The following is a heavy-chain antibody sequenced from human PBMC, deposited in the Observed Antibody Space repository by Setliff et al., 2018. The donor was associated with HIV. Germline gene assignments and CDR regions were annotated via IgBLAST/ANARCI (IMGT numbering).Heavy chain of an antibody. CDR1: GFAFDNYC. Sequence: PGGSLRLSCAASGFAFDNYCMTWVRQAPGKGLEWVSAIGGSTGSTYYADSVKGRFTISTDNSKNTLYLQMNSLRAEDTAVYYCAKPLTQWGVSPYHYAVDVWGQGTTVTV. J-gene: IGHJ6*02. V-gene: IGHV3-23*01. D-gene: IGHD1-26*01. CDR2: IGGSTGST. CDR3: AKPLTQWGVSPYHYAVDV.